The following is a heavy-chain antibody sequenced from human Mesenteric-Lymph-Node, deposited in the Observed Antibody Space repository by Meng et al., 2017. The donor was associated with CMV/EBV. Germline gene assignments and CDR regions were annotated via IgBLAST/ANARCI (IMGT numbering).Heavy chain of an antibody. CDR3: ARSSAGTYYYDY. CDR1: GYSISSTNW. J-gene: IGHJ4*02. Sequence: CTVSGYSISSTNWWGWIRQPPGKGLEWIGYIYSSGTSYDNPSLKSRVAMSVDTSKNQFSLKLTSVTAVDTAVYFCARSSAGTYYYDYWGQGTLVTVSS. CDR2: IYSSGTS. V-gene: IGHV4-28*01. D-gene: IGHD3-16*01.